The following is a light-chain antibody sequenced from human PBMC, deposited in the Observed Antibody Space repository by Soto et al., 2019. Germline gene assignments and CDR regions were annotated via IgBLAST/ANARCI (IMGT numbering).Light chain of an antibody. CDR1: QSISSY. Sequence: SQMTQSHFSLSASVGDRVTITCRASQSISSYLNWYQQKPGKPPKLLIYAAVSLQSGIPSRFSAYGSGIDFTLTISRLQPEDFATYYCQQTYSSIQWTFGQGTKVDIK. V-gene: IGKV1-39*01. CDR3: QQTYSSIQWT. J-gene: IGKJ1*01. CDR2: AAV.